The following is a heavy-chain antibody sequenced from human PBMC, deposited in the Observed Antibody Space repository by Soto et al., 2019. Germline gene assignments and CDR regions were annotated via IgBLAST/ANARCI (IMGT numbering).Heavy chain of an antibody. Sequence: QVQLQQWGAGLLKPSETLSLTCAVYGGSFSGYYWSWIRQPPGKGLEWIGEINHSGSTNYNPSLKSRVTISVDTSKTQFSLKLGSVTAADTAVYYCARGYGGGSSFYYYYYGMDVWGQGTTVTVSS. D-gene: IGHD6-13*01. V-gene: IGHV4-34*01. J-gene: IGHJ6*02. CDR3: ARGYGGGSSFYYYYYGMDV. CDR2: INHSGST. CDR1: GGSFSGYY.